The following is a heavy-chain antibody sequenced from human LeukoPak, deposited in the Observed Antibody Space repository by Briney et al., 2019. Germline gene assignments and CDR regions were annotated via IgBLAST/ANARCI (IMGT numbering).Heavy chain of an antibody. CDR2: IVVGTGNT. CDR1: GFTFISSA. Sequence: SVKVSCKASGFTFISSAVQWVRQARGQRLEWIGWIVVGTGNTNYAQKFQGRVTITADESTSTAYMELSSLRSEDTAVYYCASGARYSSSWYGTVDYWGQGTLVTVSS. CDR3: ASGARYSSSWYGTVDY. J-gene: IGHJ4*02. D-gene: IGHD6-13*01. V-gene: IGHV1-58*01.